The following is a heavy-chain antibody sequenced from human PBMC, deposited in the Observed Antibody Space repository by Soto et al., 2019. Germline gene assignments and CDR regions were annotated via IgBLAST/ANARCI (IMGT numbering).Heavy chain of an antibody. CDR3: ARRYSGGFDS. CDR1: GGSISSYY. D-gene: IGHD6-25*01. CDR2: IFYSGST. V-gene: IGHV4-59*08. Sequence: QVQLQESGPGLVKPSETLSLTCTVSGGSISSYYWSWIRQPPGKGLEWIGYIFYSGSTNYNPSLNSRLTISVDTSKYLFSLKPRSVPAAETAVYYCARRYSGGFDSWGQGTPVTVSS. J-gene: IGHJ5*01.